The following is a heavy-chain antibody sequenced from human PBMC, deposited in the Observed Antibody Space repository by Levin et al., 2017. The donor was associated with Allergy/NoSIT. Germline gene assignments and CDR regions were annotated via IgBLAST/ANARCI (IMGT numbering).Heavy chain of an antibody. J-gene: IGHJ4*02. D-gene: IGHD4-23*01. V-gene: IGHV3-53*01. CDR1: GFTVSSNY. CDR3: ARDLVTVVTPV. Sequence: PGGSLRLSCAASGFTVSSNYMSWVRQAPGKGLDWVSLIYSGGSTYYADSVKGRFTISRDNSKNTLYLQMNSLRAEDTAVYYCARDLVTVVTPVWGQGTLVTVSS. CDR2: IYSGGST.